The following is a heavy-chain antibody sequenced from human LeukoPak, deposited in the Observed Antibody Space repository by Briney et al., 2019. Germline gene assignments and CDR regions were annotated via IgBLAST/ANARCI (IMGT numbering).Heavy chain of an antibody. CDR3: ARGPGPIAGAKNPFDI. D-gene: IGHD1-26*01. Sequence: PGTSLTLSCVASGFTFSAYAMHWLRQAPGKGLEGVAVISYDGSNKYYADSVKGRFTISGDKSKDTLYLQMKSLRPEDTAVYYCARGPGPIAGAKNPFDIWGQGTMVTVSS. V-gene: IGHV3-30*01. J-gene: IGHJ3*02. CDR2: ISYDGSNK. CDR1: GFTFSAYA.